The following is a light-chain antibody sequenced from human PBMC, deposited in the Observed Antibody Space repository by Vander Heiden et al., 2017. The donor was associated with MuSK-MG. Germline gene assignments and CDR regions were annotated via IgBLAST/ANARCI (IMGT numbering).Light chain of an antibody. J-gene: IGKJ1*01. CDR3: QQRSNWSWT. Sequence: EIVLTQSPATLSLSPGERATLSCRASQSVSSYLAWYQQKPGLAPRLLIYDASNSATGIPARFSGSGSGTDFTLTISSLEPEDFAVYYCQQRSNWSWTFGQGTKVEIK. V-gene: IGKV3-11*01. CDR1: QSVSSY. CDR2: DAS.